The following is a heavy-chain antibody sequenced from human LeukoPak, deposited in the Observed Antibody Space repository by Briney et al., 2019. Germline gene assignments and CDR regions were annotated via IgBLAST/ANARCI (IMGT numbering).Heavy chain of an antibody. CDR1: GFTFSDSY. D-gene: IGHD3/OR15-3a*01. J-gene: IGHJ6*03. Sequence: GGSLRLSCAASGFTFSDSYMTWIRQAPGKGLEWVSYISSSGRTIYYADSVKGRFTISRDNAKNSLYLQMNSLRAEDTAVYYCTSLDPASTRDMDVWGKGTTVTVSS. V-gene: IGHV3-11*01. CDR3: TSLDPASTRDMDV. CDR2: ISSSGRTI.